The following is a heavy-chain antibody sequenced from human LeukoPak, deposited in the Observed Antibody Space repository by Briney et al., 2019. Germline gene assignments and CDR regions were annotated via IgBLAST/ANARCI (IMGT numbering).Heavy chain of an antibody. CDR2: INHSGST. CDR1: GGSFSGYY. V-gene: IGHV4-34*01. Sequence: SETLSLTCAVYGGSFSGYYWSWIRQPPGKGLEWIGEINHSGSTNYNPSLKSRVTISVGTSKNQFSLKLSSVTAADTAVYYCARVGGIRSHNWFDPWGQGTLVTVSS. J-gene: IGHJ5*02. D-gene: IGHD6-13*01. CDR3: ARVGGIRSHNWFDP.